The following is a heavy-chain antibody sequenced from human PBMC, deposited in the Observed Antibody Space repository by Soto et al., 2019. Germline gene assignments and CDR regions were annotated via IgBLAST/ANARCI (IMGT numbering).Heavy chain of an antibody. V-gene: IGHV3-30*18. J-gene: IGHJ6*01. CDR1: GFTFSSYG. D-gene: IGHD3-3*01. CDR3: AKAGDFLIGYSRGMEG. Sequence: GGSLRLSCAASGFTFSSYGMHWVRQAPGKGLEWVADISYDGSNKYYADPVKGRFTIPRYNSKNTLYLQMNRLRAEDTAEYYCAKAGDFLIGYSRGMEGCCQGTRVTDCS. CDR2: ISYDGSNK.